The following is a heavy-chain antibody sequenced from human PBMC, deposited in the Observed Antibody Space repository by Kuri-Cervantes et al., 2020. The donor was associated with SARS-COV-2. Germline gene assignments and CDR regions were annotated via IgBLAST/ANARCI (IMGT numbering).Heavy chain of an antibody. CDR2: SSAYNGNT. D-gene: IGHD2-15*01. CDR1: GYTFTSYG. V-gene: IGHV1-18*01. CDR3: ARDLLGVGYCSGGSCPYYFDY. J-gene: IGHJ4*02. Sequence: ASVKVSCKASGYTFTSYGISWVRQAPGQGLEWMGWSSAYNGNTNYAQKLQGRVTMTTDTSTSTAYMELRSLRSDDTAVYYCARDLLGVGYCSGGSCPYYFDYWGQGTLVTVSS.